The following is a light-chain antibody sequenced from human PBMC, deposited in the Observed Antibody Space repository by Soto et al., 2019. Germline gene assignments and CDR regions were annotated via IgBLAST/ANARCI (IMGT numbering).Light chain of an antibody. Sequence: QSVLTQPPSVSAAPGQMVTISCSGSSSNIGKNSVSWYQHFPETAPKLLIHDNNKRPSGIPDRFSASKSGTSATLGITGLQTGDEADYYCGTWDSTLSAFLFGAGTK. CDR1: SSNIGKNS. V-gene: IGLV1-51*01. J-gene: IGLJ2*01. CDR2: DNN. CDR3: GTWDSTLSAFL.